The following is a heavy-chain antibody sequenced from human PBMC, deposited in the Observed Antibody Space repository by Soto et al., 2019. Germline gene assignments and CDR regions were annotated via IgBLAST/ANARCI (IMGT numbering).Heavy chain of an antibody. CDR1: GGSISGYY. CDR3: ARHNIPADSRNYSPFY. D-gene: IGHD3-22*01. Sequence: SETLSLTCTVSGGSISGYYWSWIRQPPGKGLEWIGYLYYSGNTNYNPSLKSRVTMSVDTSKNQFSLKLRSVTAADTAVYYCARHNIPADSRNYSPFYWGQGTLVTVSS. V-gene: IGHV4-59*08. CDR2: LYYSGNT. J-gene: IGHJ4*02.